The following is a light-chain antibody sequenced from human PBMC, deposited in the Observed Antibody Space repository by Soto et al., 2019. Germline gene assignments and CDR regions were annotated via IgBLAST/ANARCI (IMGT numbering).Light chain of an antibody. CDR3: CSYAGSSTFV. V-gene: IGLV2-23*01. J-gene: IGLJ1*01. Sequence: QSALTQPASVSGFPGQSITIPCTGTSSDVGSYNLVSWYQQHPGKAPKLMIYEGSKRPSGVSNRFSGSKSGNTASLTISGLQAEDEADYYCCSYAGSSTFVFGTGTKVTVL. CDR2: EGS. CDR1: SSDVGSYNL.